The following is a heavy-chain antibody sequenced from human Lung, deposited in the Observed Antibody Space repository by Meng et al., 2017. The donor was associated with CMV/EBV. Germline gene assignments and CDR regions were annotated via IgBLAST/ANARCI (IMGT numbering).Heavy chain of an antibody. Sequence: GESXKISXAASGFTFSSYSMNWVRQAPGKGLESVSSISSSGTYIYYADSVKGRFTISRDNAQNSLYLQMNSLRAEDTAVYYCARDVSPRSSAYFAIYYFYALDVWGQGTTVNVSS. V-gene: IGHV3-21*01. CDR3: ARDVSPRSSAYFAIYYFYALDV. CDR2: ISSSGTYI. J-gene: IGHJ6*02. CDR1: GFTFSSYS. D-gene: IGHD2-21*01.